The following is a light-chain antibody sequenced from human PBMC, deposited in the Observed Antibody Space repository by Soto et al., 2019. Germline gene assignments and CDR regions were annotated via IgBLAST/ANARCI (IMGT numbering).Light chain of an antibody. V-gene: IGKV3-20*01. CDR2: HAS. CDR3: RQYGRSPPIT. Sequence: DIVLTQSPGTLSLSPGKRATLSCWASQSVGNNYLAWYQQKPGQAPRLLIYHASSRATGIPDRFSGSGAGTNVTLTISRLEPEDFSVYYCRQYGRSPPITFGQGTRLE. CDR1: QSVGNNY. J-gene: IGKJ5*01.